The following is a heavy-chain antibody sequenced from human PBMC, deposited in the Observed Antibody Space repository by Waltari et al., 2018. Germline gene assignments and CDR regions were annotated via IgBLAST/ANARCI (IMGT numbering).Heavy chain of an antibody. Sequence: QGQLVQSGGEVKKPGASVKVSCKASGYTFTAYYIHWVRQAPGQGLEWMGWINPNSGGTNYARKFQGRVTMTRDTSISTAYMELTSLRSDDTAMYYCAREVGAATGFDYWGQGTLVAVSS. V-gene: IGHV1-2*02. CDR2: INPNSGGT. CDR3: AREVGAATGFDY. CDR1: GYTFTAYY. J-gene: IGHJ4*02. D-gene: IGHD1-26*01.